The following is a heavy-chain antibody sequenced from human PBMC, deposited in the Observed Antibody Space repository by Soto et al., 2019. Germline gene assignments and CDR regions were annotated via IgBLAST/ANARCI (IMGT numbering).Heavy chain of an antibody. D-gene: IGHD3-10*01. CDR1: GCDFLSYT. V-gene: IGHV1-69*02. CDR3: AQMWFGELWHGMDV. J-gene: IGHJ6*02. Sequence: QLVQSGAEVKRPGSSVKVSCKASGCDFLSYTISWVRQVPGQGPEWMGTIIPILDVAKNAQKFQGRVAITADKATSTVFMELRSLTSDDTAVYYCAQMWFGELWHGMDVWGQGTTITVSS. CDR2: IIPILDVA.